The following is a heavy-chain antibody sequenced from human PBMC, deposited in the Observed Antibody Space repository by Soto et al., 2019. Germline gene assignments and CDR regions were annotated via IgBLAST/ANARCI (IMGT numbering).Heavy chain of an antibody. CDR2: IIPIFGIA. CDR1: GGTFSSYA. V-gene: IGHV1-69*17. CDR3: ASDALEVVTIVVEDYSYGMDV. Sequence: QVQLVQSGAEVKKPGSSVKVSCKASGGTFSSYAISWVRQAPGQGLEWMGGIIPIFGIANYAQKFQGRVTIAADKSTSTAYMELRSMRSEDTAVYYCASDALEVVTIVVEDYSYGMDVWGQGTTVTVSS. J-gene: IGHJ6*02. D-gene: IGHD5-12*01.